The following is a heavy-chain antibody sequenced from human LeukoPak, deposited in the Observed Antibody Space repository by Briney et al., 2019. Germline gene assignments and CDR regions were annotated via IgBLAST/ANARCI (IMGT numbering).Heavy chain of an antibody. CDR1: GYTFTSYG. CDR2: ISAYNGNT. J-gene: IGHJ6*03. D-gene: IGHD1/OR15-1a*01. CDR3: ATRNPFPPYYYYMDV. Sequence: ASVKVSCKASGYTFTSYGISWVRQAPGQGLEWMGWISAYNGNTNYAQKLQGRVTMTEDTSTDTAYMELSSLRSEDTAVYYCATRNPFPPYYYYMDVWGKGTTVTVSS. V-gene: IGHV1-18*01.